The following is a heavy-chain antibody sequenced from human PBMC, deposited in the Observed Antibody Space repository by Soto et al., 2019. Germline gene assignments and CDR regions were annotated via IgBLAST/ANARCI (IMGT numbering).Heavy chain of an antibody. V-gene: IGHV3-33*06. CDR3: AKEKGHDEWYFDF. J-gene: IGHJ4*02. CDR1: GFTFSSYS. CDR2: IGSDGKTI. D-gene: IGHD3-3*01. Sequence: QVQLVESGGGIVQPGGSLRLSCAASGFTFSSYSLHWVRQAPGTGLEWVAVIGSDGKTIIYGASAKGRFSLSRDNSKNTVYLQMNSLRPDAAAEYFCAKEKGHDEWYFDFWGQGTLVTVSS.